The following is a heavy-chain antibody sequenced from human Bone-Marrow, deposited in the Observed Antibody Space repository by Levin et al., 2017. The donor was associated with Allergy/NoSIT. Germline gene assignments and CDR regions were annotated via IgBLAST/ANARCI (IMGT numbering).Heavy chain of an antibody. CDR2: IYSGGST. V-gene: IGHV4-39*07. Sequence: KTSETLSLTCNVSGVPISSRSYFWGWIRQPPGKGLEWIGSIYSGGSTNYNPSLKSRVTISVDTSKNQVSLRLSSVTAADTAVYYCAREQSSDSENDEGYFDYWGQGSLVTVSS. D-gene: IGHD3-10*01. CDR1: GVPISSRSYF. J-gene: IGHJ4*02. CDR3: AREQSSDSENDEGYFDY.